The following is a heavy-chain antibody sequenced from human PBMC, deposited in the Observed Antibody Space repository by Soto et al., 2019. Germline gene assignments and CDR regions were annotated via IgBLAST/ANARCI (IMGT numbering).Heavy chain of an antibody. CDR2: IYYSGST. CDR1: GGSINSGGYY. J-gene: IGHJ6*02. Sequence: QVQLQESGPGLVKPSQTLSLTCTVSGGSINSGGYYWSWIRQLPGKGLEWIGYIYYSGSTYYNPSLKSRGTISVDTSKNQFSLKLSSVTAADTAVYYCARGERGSYKFYYYAMDVWGQGTTVTVSS. V-gene: IGHV4-31*03. D-gene: IGHD1-26*01. CDR3: ARGERGSYKFYYYAMDV.